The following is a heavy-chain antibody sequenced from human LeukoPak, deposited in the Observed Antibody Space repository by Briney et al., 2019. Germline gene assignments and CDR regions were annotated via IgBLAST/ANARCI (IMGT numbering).Heavy chain of an antibody. D-gene: IGHD5-12*01. Sequence: SETLSLTCTVSGDSISTYYWSWIRQPPGKGLEWIGYMYYSGSTNYNPSLKSRVTISLDTPKNQFSLRLYSVTAADTAVYYCASGVAGYGPYDYWGQGTLVTVSS. V-gene: IGHV4-59*12. CDR3: ASGVAGYGPYDY. J-gene: IGHJ4*02. CDR1: GDSISTYY. CDR2: MYYSGST.